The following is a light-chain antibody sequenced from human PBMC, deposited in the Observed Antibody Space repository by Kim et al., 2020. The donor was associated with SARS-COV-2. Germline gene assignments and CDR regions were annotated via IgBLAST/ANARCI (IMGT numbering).Light chain of an antibody. CDR1: RVYIGTYNL. Sequence: QSISISCTGARVYIGTYNLVSWYQQYPGEATKLIMYEIIKRPSGIPTRFSGSKSGDTASLTISGLQAEDEADYYCCSYGGPAAPVLFGGGTQLTVL. CDR2: EII. V-gene: IGLV2-23*02. J-gene: IGLJ2*01. CDR3: CSYGGPAAPVL.